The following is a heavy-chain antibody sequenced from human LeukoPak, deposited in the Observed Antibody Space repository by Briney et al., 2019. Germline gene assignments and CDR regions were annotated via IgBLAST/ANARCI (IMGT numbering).Heavy chain of an antibody. Sequence: MPSETLSLTCTVSGGSISSSSYYWGWIRQPPGKGLEWIGSIYYSGSTYYNPSLKSRVTISVDTSKNQFSLKLSSVTAADTAVYYCARGRVSSSTWYSTYYYYFYMDVWGKGTTVTVSS. CDR1: GGSISSSSYY. D-gene: IGHD4-11*01. CDR2: IYYSGST. J-gene: IGHJ6*03. CDR3: ARGRVSSSTWYSTYYYYFYMDV. V-gene: IGHV4-39*07.